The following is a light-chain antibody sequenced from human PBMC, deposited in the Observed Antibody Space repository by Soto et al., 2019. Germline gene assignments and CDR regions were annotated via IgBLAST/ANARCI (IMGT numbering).Light chain of an antibody. Sequence: QSVLTQPPSVSGAPGQRVTISCTGSSSNIGAGYDVHWYQQLPGTAPKLLIYGNSNRPSGVPDRFSGSKSGTSASLAITGLQAEDLFNYSAPSYDYSLSGHVFGPGTNVPVL. CDR2: GNS. CDR1: SSNIGAGYD. CDR3: PSYDYSLSGHV. J-gene: IGLJ1*01. V-gene: IGLV1-40*01.